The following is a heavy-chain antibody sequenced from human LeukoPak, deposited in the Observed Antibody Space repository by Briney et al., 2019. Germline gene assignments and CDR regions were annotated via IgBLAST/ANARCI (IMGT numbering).Heavy chain of an antibody. CDR2: IRSKGYGGTT. CDR3: TRGGSSGWYFNCCFDY. J-gene: IGHJ4*02. Sequence: GGSLRLSCAASGFTFSSYSMMWVRQAPGKGLEWVGFIRSKGYGGTTEYAASVKGRFTISRDDSKSIAYLQMNSLKTEDTAVYYCTRGGSSGWYFNCCFDYWGQGTLVTVSS. CDR1: GFTFSSYS. V-gene: IGHV3-49*04. D-gene: IGHD6-19*01.